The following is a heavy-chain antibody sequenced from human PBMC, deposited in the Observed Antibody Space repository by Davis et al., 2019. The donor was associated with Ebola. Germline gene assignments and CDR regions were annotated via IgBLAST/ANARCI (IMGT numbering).Heavy chain of an antibody. CDR3: ARDPDWDPSPSFDY. J-gene: IGHJ4*02. D-gene: IGHD3-9*01. V-gene: IGHV4-59*01. Sequence: SETLSLTCTVSGDSLGDNYCCWIRQSPGKGLEWIGQIYYSGTTKYNPSLRSRVTMSVDTPKNQVYLRLESVTAADTAVYFCARDPDWDPSPSFDYWGLGILVTVSS. CDR2: IYYSGTT. CDR1: GDSLGDNY.